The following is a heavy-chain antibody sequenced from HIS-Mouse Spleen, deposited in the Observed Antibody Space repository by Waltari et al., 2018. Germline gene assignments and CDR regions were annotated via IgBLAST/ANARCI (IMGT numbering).Heavy chain of an antibody. CDR3: AREIPYSSSWYDWYFDL. J-gene: IGHJ2*01. V-gene: IGHV4-39*07. D-gene: IGHD6-13*01. Sequence: QLQLQESGPGLVKPSETLSLTCTVSGGSISSSSYYWGWIRQPPGKGLGWIGSSYYSGSTYYNPSLKGRVTISVDTSKNQFSLKLSSVTAADTAVYYCAREIPYSSSWYDWYFDLWGRGTLVTVSS. CDR2: SYYSGST. CDR1: GGSISSSSYY.